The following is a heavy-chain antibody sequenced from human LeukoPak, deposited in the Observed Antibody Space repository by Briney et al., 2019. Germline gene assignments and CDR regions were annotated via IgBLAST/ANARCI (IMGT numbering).Heavy chain of an antibody. D-gene: IGHD4/OR15-4a*01. CDR1: VGSFSGYY. J-gene: IGHJ5*02. Sequence: SETLSLTCALYVGSFSGYYWSWIRQPPGKGLEWIGEIKQRGNTIYNRFLKSRVTISVDTSKNQFSLKMGSVTAADKAVYYRAPQMGLRVNWRATRFDPWGQGNLVTVSS. CDR2: IKQRGNT. CDR3: APQMGLRVNWRATRFDP. V-gene: IGHV4-34*01.